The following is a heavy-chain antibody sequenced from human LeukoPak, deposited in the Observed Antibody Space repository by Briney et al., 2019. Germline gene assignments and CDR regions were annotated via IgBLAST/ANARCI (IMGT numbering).Heavy chain of an antibody. Sequence: ASVKVSCKASGGTFSSYAISWVRQAPGQGLEWMGGIIPIFGTANYAQKFQGRVTITADESTSTAYMELSSLRSEDTAVYYCARARRDCTNGVCPFYYYMGVWGKGTTVTVSS. D-gene: IGHD2-8*01. CDR1: GGTFSSYA. CDR3: ARARRDCTNGVCPFYYYMGV. J-gene: IGHJ6*03. CDR2: IIPIFGTA. V-gene: IGHV1-69*13.